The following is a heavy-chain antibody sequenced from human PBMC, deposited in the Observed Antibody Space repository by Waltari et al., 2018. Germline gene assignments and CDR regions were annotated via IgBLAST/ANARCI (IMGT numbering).Heavy chain of an antibody. V-gene: IGHV4-4*07. CDR1: GGSISSYY. J-gene: IGHJ5*02. D-gene: IGHD6-13*01. CDR2: IYTSGST. Sequence: QVQLQESGPGLVKPSETLSLTCTVSGGSISSYYWSWIRQPAGKGLEWIGRIYTSGSTNYNPSLKSLVTMSVDTSKNQFSLKLSSVTAADTAVYYCARTIAAAGTKRGHWFDPWGQGTLVTVSS. CDR3: ARTIAAAGTKRGHWFDP.